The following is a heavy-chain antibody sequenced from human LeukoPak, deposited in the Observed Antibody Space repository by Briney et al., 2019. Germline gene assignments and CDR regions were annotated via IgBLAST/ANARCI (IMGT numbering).Heavy chain of an antibody. J-gene: IGHJ6*02. D-gene: IGHD3-3*01. CDR2: IKQDGSEK. V-gene: IGHV3-7*04. CDR1: GFTFSCYW. CDR3: ARDSYFCPMDV. Sequence: GGSLRLSCAASGFTFSCYWMSWVRQAPGKGLEWVANIKQDGSEKYYVDSVKGRFTISRDNAKNSLYLQMNSLRAEDTAVYYCARDSYFCPMDVWGQGTTVTVSS.